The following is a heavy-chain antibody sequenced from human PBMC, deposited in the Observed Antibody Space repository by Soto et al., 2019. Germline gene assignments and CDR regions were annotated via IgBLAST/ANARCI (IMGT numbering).Heavy chain of an antibody. CDR2: IDPSDSYI. J-gene: IGHJ6*02. CDR3: ARRLGKANYDMDV. Sequence: PGESLKISCQGSGYSFTSYWISWVRQMPGKGLEWMGRIDPSDSYISYSPSFQGHVTISIDKSNTTAYLQWSTLKASDTAVYFCARRLGKANYDMDVWGQGTTVTVSS. V-gene: IGHV5-10-1*01. CDR1: GYSFTSYW. D-gene: IGHD1-26*01.